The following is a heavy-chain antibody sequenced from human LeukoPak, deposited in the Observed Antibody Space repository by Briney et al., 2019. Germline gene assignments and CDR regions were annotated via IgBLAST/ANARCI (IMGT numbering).Heavy chain of an antibody. CDR1: GFTFSSYW. J-gene: IGHJ4*02. Sequence: AGGSLTLSCAASGFTFSSYWMSWVGQRPGKGLEWVANIKQDGSEKYYVDSVKGRFTISGDNAKNSLYLQMNSLRAEDTAVYYCARDRYGDYDYWGQGTLVTVSS. V-gene: IGHV3-7*03. CDR2: IKQDGSEK. D-gene: IGHD4-17*01. CDR3: ARDRYGDYDY.